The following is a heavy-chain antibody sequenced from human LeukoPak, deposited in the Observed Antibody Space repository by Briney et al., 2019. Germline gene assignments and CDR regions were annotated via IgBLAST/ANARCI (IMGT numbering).Heavy chain of an antibody. Sequence: PGGSLRLSCAASGFTFSSYGMHWVRQAPGKGLEWVAVIWYDGSNKYYADSVKGRFIISRDNSKNTLYLQMNSLRAEDTAVYYCARDHIVVVPAPDYYYYGMDVWGQGTTVTVSS. CDR2: IWYDGSNK. V-gene: IGHV3-33*01. J-gene: IGHJ6*02. D-gene: IGHD2-2*01. CDR3: ARDHIVVVPAPDYYYYGMDV. CDR1: GFTFSSYG.